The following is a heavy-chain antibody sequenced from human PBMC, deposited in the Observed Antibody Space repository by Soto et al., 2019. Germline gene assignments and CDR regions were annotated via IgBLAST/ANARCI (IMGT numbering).Heavy chain of an antibody. V-gene: IGHV3-74*01. J-gene: IGHJ6*03. CDR3: ARDPPDSSSHYYYMDV. CDR2: INSDGSST. D-gene: IGHD6-6*01. CDR1: GFTFSSYW. Sequence: GGSLRLSCAASGFTFSSYWMHWVRQAPGKGLVWVSRINSDGSSTSYADSVEGRFTISRDNAKNTLYLQMNSLRAEDTAVYYCARDPPDSSSHYYYMDVWGKGTTVTVSS.